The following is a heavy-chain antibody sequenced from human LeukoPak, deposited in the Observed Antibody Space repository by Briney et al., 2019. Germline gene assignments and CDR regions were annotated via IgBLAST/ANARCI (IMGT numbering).Heavy chain of an antibody. J-gene: IGHJ6*04. V-gene: IGHV3-48*01. CDR1: GFTFSSYS. D-gene: IGHD2-2*01. Sequence: GGSLRLSCAASGFTFSSYSMNWVRQAPGKGLGWVSYISSSSSTIYYADSVKGRFTISRDNAKNSLYLQMNSLRAEDTAVYYCARDLSRVGVPAVPGVWGKGTTVTVSS. CDR3: ARDLSRVGVPAVPGV. CDR2: ISSSSSTI.